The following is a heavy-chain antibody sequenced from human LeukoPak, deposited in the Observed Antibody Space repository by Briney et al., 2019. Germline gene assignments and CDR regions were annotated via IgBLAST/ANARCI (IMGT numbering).Heavy chain of an antibody. D-gene: IGHD6-19*01. CDR3: ARDRGSSGWYEFDS. CDR1: GFPFSSYA. J-gene: IGHJ4*02. CDR2: IKQDGSEK. V-gene: IGHV3-7*01. Sequence: GGSLRLSCAASGFPFSSYAMSWVRQAPGKGLEWVTNIKQDGSEKYYVDSVKGRFTISRDNAKNSLYLQMNSLRAEDTAVYYCARDRGSSGWYEFDSWGQGTLVTVSS.